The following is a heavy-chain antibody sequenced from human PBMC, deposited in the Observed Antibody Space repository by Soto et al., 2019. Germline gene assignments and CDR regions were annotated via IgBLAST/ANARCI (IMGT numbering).Heavy chain of an antibody. V-gene: IGHV4-39*01. D-gene: IGHD6-19*01. CDR2: IYYSGST. J-gene: IGHJ4*02. CDR1: GGSISSSSYY. Sequence: SETLSLTCTVSGGSISSSSYYWGWIRQPPGKGLEWIGSIYYSGSTYYNPSLKSRVTISVDTSKNQFSLKLSSVTAADTAVYYCARPTARPGYSSGWYDYWGQGTLVTVSS. CDR3: ARPTARPGYSSGWYDY.